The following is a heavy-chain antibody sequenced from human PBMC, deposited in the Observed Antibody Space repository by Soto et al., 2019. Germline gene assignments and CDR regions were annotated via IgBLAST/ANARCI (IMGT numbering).Heavy chain of an antibody. J-gene: IGHJ6*02. CDR1: GFTFTSSA. CDR3: AADHYYGSGSYYKTTKDYYYYGMDV. CDR2: IVVGSGNT. V-gene: IGHV1-58*01. Sequence: GASVKVSCKASGFTFTSSAVQWVRQARGQRLEWIGWIVVGSGNTNYAQKFQERVTITRDMSTSTAYMELSSLRSEDTAVYYCAADHYYGSGSYYKTTKDYYYYGMDVWG. D-gene: IGHD3-10*01.